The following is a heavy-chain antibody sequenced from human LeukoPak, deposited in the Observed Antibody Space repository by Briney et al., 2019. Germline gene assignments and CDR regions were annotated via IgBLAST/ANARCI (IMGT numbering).Heavy chain of an antibody. CDR2: IYSGGST. CDR1: GFTFSSYA. CDR3: ARALPPSGYYTTPEYYFDY. V-gene: IGHV3-66*01. Sequence: GGSLRLSCAASGFTFSSYAMSWVRQAPGKGLEWVSVIYSGGSTYYADSVKGRFTISRDNSKNTLYLQMNSLRAEDTAVYYCARALPPSGYYTTPEYYFDYWGQGTLVTVSS. D-gene: IGHD3-3*01. J-gene: IGHJ4*02.